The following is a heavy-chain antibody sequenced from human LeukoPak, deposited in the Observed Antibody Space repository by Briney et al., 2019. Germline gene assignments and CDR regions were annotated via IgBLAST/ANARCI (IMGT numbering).Heavy chain of an antibody. Sequence: SVTLSLTCTVSGVSISSNAYYWAWIRQPPGKGLEWIGSIYSSVSTYYNPSLKSRVTISVDTSKNQFSLRLSSVTAADTALYYCAYSGSYGHLGYWGQGTLVTVSS. D-gene: IGHD1-26*01. CDR1: GVSISSNAYY. V-gene: IGHV4-39*01. CDR2: IYSSVST. CDR3: AYSGSYGHLGY. J-gene: IGHJ4*02.